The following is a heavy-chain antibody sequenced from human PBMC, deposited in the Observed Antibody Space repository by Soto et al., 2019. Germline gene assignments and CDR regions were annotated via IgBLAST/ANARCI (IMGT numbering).Heavy chain of an antibody. CDR2: ICPGYSNI. V-gene: IGHV5-51*01. D-gene: IGHD2-21*01. CDR3: ARRHYCRGDCTINPDYSYGMDV. CDR1: GYIFTDHC. J-gene: IGHJ6*02. Sequence: EVQVVQSGAEVKEPGESLKISCKGSGYIFTDHCIVWVRQMAGKGLVWVGIICPGYSNIIYSPSVQGQVTISADMSISTAYLQWSSLKASDTAIYYCARRHYCRGDCTINPDYSYGMDVWGQGTTVTVSS.